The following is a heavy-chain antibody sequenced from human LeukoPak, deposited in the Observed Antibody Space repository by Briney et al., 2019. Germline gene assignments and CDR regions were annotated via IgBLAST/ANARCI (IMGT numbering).Heavy chain of an antibody. CDR1: GFTFSNSA. CDR3: AKGIYSSGWSYFDY. V-gene: IGHV3-23*01. Sequence: GESLRLSCAASGFTFSNSAMSWVRQAPGKGLEWVSTLSGSGITTYYADSVKGRFTISRDNSKNTLYLQMNSLRAEDTAVYYCAKGIYSSGWSYFDYWGHGTLVTVSS. D-gene: IGHD6-19*01. J-gene: IGHJ4*01. CDR2: LSGSGITT.